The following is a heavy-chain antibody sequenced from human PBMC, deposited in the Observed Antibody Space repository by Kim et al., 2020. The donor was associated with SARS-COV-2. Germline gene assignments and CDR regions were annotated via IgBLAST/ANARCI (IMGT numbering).Heavy chain of an antibody. CDR1: GFTFSSYG. V-gene: IGHV3-30*18. J-gene: IGHJ5*02. Sequence: GGSLRLSCAASGFTFSSYGMHWVRQAPGKGLEWVAVISYDGSNKYYADSVKGRFTISRDNSKNTLYLQMNSLRAEDTAVYYCAKDVLEGWFDPWGQGTLVTVSS. CDR3: AKDVLEGWFDP. CDR2: ISYDGSNK.